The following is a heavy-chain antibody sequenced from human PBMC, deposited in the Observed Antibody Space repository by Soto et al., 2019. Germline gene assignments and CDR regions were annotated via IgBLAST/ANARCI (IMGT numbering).Heavy chain of an antibody. CDR2: ISGSGGST. CDR1: GFTFSSYA. Sequence: GGSLRLSCAASGFTFSSYAMSWVRQAPGKGLEWVSAISGSGGSTYYADSVKGRFTISRDNSKNTLYLQMNSLRAEDTAVYYCAKDLTMYYDFWIFDYWGQGTLVTVSS. CDR3: AKDLTMYYDFWIFDY. V-gene: IGHV3-23*01. J-gene: IGHJ4*02. D-gene: IGHD3-3*01.